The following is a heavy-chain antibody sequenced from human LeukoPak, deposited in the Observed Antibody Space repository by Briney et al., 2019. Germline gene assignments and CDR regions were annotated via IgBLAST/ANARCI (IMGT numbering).Heavy chain of an antibody. V-gene: IGHV3-21*01. CDR1: GFTFSSYS. CDR3: ARDKNWGFDY. J-gene: IGHJ4*02. Sequence: GGSLRLSCAASGFTFSSYSMNWVRQAPGKGLEWVSSISSSSSYIYSTDSLKGRFTISRDNAKNSLYLQMNSLRDEDTAVYYCARDKNWGFDYWGQGTLVTVSS. CDR2: ISSSSSYI. D-gene: IGHD7-27*01.